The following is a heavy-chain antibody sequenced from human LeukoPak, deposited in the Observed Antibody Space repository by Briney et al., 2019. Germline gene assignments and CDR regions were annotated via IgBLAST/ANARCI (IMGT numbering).Heavy chain of an antibody. CDR3: ARGRLVGSSTIFFDY. Sequence: PGGSLRLSCAASGFTFSDYYMSWIRQAPGKGLEWVSYISSSGSTIYYADSVKGRFTISRDNAKNSLYLQMNSLRAEDTAVYYCARGRLVGSSTIFFDYWGQGTLVTVSS. V-gene: IGHV3-11*04. CDR1: GFTFSDYY. CDR2: ISSSGSTI. J-gene: IGHJ4*02. D-gene: IGHD2-2*01.